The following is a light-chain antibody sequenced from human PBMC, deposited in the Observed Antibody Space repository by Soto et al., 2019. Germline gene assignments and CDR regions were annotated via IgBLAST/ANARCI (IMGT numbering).Light chain of an antibody. CDR3: QQYGDWPPDT. V-gene: IGKV3-15*01. J-gene: IGKJ2*01. Sequence: EIVMTQSPATLSVSPGERATLSCRASQSVSRNLAWYQQKPGQPPRLLIYDASTRATGVPVRFGGSGSGTEFTLTISGLQSEEFAVYYCQQYGDWPPDTFGQGTKVDI. CDR2: DAS. CDR1: QSVSRN.